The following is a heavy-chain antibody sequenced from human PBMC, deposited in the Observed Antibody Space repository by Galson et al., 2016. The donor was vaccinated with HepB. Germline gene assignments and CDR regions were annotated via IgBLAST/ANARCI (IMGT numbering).Heavy chain of an antibody. Sequence: SLRLSCAASGFTFSSYWMHWVRQAPGKGLGWVANVNQDGGEKYYVDSVKGRFTISRDNAKNSLYLQMNSLRVEDTAVYYCARDGLGTVAAASALGNWGQGTLVTVSP. CDR2: VNQDGGEK. CDR1: GFTFSSYW. J-gene: IGHJ4*02. CDR3: ARDGLGTVAAASALGN. V-gene: IGHV3-7*01. D-gene: IGHD6-25*01.